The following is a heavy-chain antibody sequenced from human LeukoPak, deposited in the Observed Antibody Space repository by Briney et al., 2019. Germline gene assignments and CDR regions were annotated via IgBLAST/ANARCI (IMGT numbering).Heavy chain of an antibody. Sequence: SGVSLRLSCAASGVSFSSYWMHWVRQSPEKGLAWVSRISTEGTTTNHADSVKGRFTISRDDAKNTLYLQMNSLRPEDTALYYCARGGLEPFDIWGQGTMVTVSS. J-gene: IGHJ3*02. CDR1: GVSFSSYW. CDR2: ISTEGTTT. V-gene: IGHV3-74*01. D-gene: IGHD1-1*01. CDR3: ARGGLEPFDI.